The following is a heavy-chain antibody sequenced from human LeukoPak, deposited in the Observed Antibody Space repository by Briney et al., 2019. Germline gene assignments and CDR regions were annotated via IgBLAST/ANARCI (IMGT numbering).Heavy chain of an antibody. CDR3: ARGWPRAAAAGTHNFDY. D-gene: IGHD6-13*01. CDR2: INPNSGGT. V-gene: IGHV1-2*02. Sequence: GASVKVSCKASGYTFTGYYMHWVRQAPGQGLEWMGWINPNSGGTNYAQKFQGRVTMTRDTSISTAYMELSRLRSDDTAVYYCARGWPRAAAAGTHNFDYWGQGTLVTVSS. J-gene: IGHJ4*02. CDR1: GYTFTGYY.